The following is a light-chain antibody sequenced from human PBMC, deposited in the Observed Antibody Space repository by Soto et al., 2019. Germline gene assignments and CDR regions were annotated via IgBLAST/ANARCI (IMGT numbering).Light chain of an antibody. CDR2: DVR. CDR3: CSNAVGHTFV. CDR1: SSDVGGYNY. Sequence: QPVLTQPRSVSGSPGQSITISCTETSSDVGGYNYLSWYQQHPGKGPKLIIYDVRKRPSGVPDRFSGSKSGNTASLTISGLQPEDGADYYCCSNAVGHTFVFGSGTKLTVL. V-gene: IGLV2-11*01. J-gene: IGLJ1*01.